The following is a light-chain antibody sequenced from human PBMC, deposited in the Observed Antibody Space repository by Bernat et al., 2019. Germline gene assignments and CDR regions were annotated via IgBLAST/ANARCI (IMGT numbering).Light chain of an antibody. CDR1: NIGTKG. V-gene: IGLV3-21*03. J-gene: IGLJ3*02. Sequence: SYVLTQTPAVSVAPGKTARISCGGNNIGTKGVEWYQQRAGQAPILVVSDNDGRPSGIPERFSGSKSTNTATLTISRVAAGDEADYYCQVWDTTQGNWVFGGGTKLTVL. CDR2: DND. CDR3: QVWDTTQGNWV.